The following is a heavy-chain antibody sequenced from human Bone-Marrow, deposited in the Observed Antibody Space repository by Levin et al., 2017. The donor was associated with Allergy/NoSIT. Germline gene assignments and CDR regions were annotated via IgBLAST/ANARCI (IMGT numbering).Heavy chain of an antibody. CDR1: GYTFPVYW. D-gene: IGHD3-16*01. CDR2: IHPGDSNI. J-gene: IGHJ4*02. CDR3: VRRLFSSWDYYFDY. V-gene: IGHV5-51*01. Sequence: KVSCKGSGYTFPVYWIGWVRQMPGKGMEWMGIIHPGDSNIRYSPSFQGQVTISADKSTSTAYLRWTSLKASDTAMYYCVRRLFSSWDYYFDYWGQGTQVTVSS.